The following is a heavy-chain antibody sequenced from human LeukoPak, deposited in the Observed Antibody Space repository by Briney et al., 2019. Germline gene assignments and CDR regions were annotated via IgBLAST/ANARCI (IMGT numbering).Heavy chain of an antibody. CDR1: GYTFSSYW. J-gene: IGHJ6*03. CDR3: ARLAYCSNDVCYLNYYYSMDV. CDR2: IYPDDSDT. V-gene: IGHV5-51*01. D-gene: IGHD2-8*01. Sequence: GESLKISCKGSGYTFSSYWIGWVRQMPGKGLEWMGIIYPDDSDTRYSPSFQGQVTISADKSISTAYLQWSSLKASDTAMYYCARLAYCSNDVCYLNYYYSMDVWGKGTTVTVSS.